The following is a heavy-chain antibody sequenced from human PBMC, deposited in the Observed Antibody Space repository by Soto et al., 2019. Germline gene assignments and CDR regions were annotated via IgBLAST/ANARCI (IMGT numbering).Heavy chain of an antibody. CDR3: ARHGADYDFWSGYYGGTEDYYYYSRDV. J-gene: IGHJ6*03. V-gene: IGHV4-59*08. CDR1: GGSISSYY. Sequence: PSETLSLTCTVSGGSISSYYWSWIRQPPGKGLEWIGYIYYSGSTNYNPSLKSRVTISVDTSKNQFSLKLSSVTAADTAVYYCARHGADYDFWSGYYGGTEDYYYYSRDVWGKGTPVTVSS. D-gene: IGHD3-3*01. CDR2: IYYSGST.